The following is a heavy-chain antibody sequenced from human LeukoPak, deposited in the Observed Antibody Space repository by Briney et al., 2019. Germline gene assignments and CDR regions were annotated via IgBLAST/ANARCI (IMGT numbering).Heavy chain of an antibody. J-gene: IGHJ3*02. CDR2: ISYDETNK. D-gene: IGHD6-13*01. CDR3: ARPYSSSEAFDI. Sequence: GRSLRLSCAASGFTFSSYGIHWVRQAPGKGLEWVAVISYDETNKYYADSVKGRFTISRDNSKDTLYLQMNSLRAEDTAVYYCARPYSSSEAFDIWGQGTMVTVSS. CDR1: GFTFSSYG. V-gene: IGHV3-30*03.